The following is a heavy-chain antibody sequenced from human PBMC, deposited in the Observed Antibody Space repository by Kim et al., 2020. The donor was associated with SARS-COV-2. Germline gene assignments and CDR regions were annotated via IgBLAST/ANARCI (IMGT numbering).Heavy chain of an antibody. CDR2: IAGSGTAT. CDR1: GFIFSSYG. CDR3: AKVLYSKGAIDV. D-gene: IGHD3-10*01. Sequence: GGSLRLSCVASGFIFSSYGMRWVRQAPGKGLEWVSGIAGSGTATFYADSVKGRFTISRDNSKNTLYLQMNRLRAEDTAVYFCAKVLYSKGAIDVLAQWTT. V-gene: IGHV3-23*01. J-gene: IGHJ6*02.